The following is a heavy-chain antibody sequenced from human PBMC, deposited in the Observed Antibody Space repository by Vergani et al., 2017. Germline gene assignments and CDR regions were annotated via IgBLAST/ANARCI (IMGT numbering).Heavy chain of an antibody. CDR1: GFTFSSYA. D-gene: IGHD4-23*01. CDR3: AKDPNDYDYGGPIGG. J-gene: IGHJ4*02. CDR2: ISSSGGST. V-gene: IGHV3-23*01. Sequence: EVQLLESGGGLVQPGGSLRLSCAASGFTFSSYAMSWVRQAPGKGLEWVSAISSSGGSTYYADSVKGRFTISRDNSKNTLYLQMNSLRAEDTAVYYCAKDPNDYDYGGPIGGWGQGTLVTVSS.